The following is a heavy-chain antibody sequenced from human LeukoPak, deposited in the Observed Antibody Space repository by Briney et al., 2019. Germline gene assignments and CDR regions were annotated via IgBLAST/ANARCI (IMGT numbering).Heavy chain of an antibody. CDR1: GFTDSSNY. CDR3: ARDGRVYCSGGSCYPYYYYGMDV. D-gene: IGHD2-15*01. V-gene: IGHV3-66*01. J-gene: IGHJ6*02. Sequence: PGGSLRLSCAASGFTDSSNYMSWLRQAPGQGLKWVSDIYSGGSTYYADSVRGRFTISRDNSKNRLYLQMNSLRAEDTAVYDFARDGRVYCSGGSCYPYYYYGMDVWGQGPTVTVSS. CDR2: IYSGGST.